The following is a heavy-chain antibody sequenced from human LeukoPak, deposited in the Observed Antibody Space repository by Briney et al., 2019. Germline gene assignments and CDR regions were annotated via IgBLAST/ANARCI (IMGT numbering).Heavy chain of an antibody. CDR3: ARDPWNATPFDY. J-gene: IGHJ4*02. CDR1: GFTFSSYE. V-gene: IGHV3-7*01. CDR2: IKQDGSEK. D-gene: IGHD1-1*01. Sequence: GGSLRLSCAASGFTFSSYEMNWVRQAPGKGLEWVANIKQDGSEKYYVDSVKGRFTISRDNAKNSLYLQMNSLRAEDTALYYCARDPWNATPFDYWGQGTLVTVS.